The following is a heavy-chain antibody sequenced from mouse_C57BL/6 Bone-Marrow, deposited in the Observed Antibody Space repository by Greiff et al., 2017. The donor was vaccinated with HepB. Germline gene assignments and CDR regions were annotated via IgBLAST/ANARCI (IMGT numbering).Heavy chain of an antibody. D-gene: IGHD4-1*01. J-gene: IGHJ4*01. CDR2: ISSGGSYT. Sequence: EVQGVESGGDLVKPGGSLKLSCAASGFTFSSYGMSWVRQTPDKRLEWVATISSGGSYTYYPDSVKGRFTISRDNAKNTLYLQMSSLKSEDTAMYYCARQNWDGAMDYWGQGTLVTVSS. CDR1: GFTFSSYG. V-gene: IGHV5-6*01. CDR3: ARQNWDGAMDY.